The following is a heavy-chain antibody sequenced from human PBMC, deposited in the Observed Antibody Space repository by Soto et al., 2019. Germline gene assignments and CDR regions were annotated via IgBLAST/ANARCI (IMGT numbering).Heavy chain of an antibody. Sequence: QVQLVQSGAEVMKPGSSVKVSFKASGATFSSNTFNWVRQAPGQVLEWMGGIIPMFGTTNYAQKFQDRLTITADASTTTAYMEVNSLRSEDTAVYYCARVSYGSGGISFDYWGQGTLITVSS. D-gene: IGHD6-19*01. CDR1: GATFSSNT. CDR2: IIPMFGTT. V-gene: IGHV1-69*01. CDR3: ARVSYGSGGISFDY. J-gene: IGHJ4*02.